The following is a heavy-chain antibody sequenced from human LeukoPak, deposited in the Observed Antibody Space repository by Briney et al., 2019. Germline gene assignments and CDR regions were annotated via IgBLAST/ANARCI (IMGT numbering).Heavy chain of an antibody. CDR1: GGSISSYY. CDR2: IYYSGST. D-gene: IGHD5-18*01. CDR3: ARAQRGYSYGYVFDY. Sequence: SETLSLTCTVSGGSISSYYWSWIRQPPGKGLEWIGYIYYSGSTNYNPSLKSRVTISVDTSKNQFSLKLSSVTAADTAVYYCARAQRGYSYGYVFDYWGQGTLVTVSS. V-gene: IGHV4-59*01. J-gene: IGHJ4*02.